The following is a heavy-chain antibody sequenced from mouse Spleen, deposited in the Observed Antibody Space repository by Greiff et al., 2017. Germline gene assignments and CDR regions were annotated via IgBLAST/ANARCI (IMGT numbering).Heavy chain of an antibody. CDR2: IDPEDGET. Sequence: EVKLVESGAELVKPGASVKLSCTASGFNIKDYYMHWVKQRTEQGLEWIGRIDPEDGETKYAPKFQGKATITADTSSNTAYLQLSSLTSEDTAVYYCARDSSGWAWFAYWGQGTLVTVSA. V-gene: IGHV14-2*01. CDR3: ARDSSGWAWFAY. CDR1: GFNIKDYY. D-gene: IGHD3-2*01. J-gene: IGHJ3*01.